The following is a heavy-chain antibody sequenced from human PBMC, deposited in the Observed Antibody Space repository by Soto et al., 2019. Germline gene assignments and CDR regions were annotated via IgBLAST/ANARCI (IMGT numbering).Heavy chain of an antibody. V-gene: IGHV1-69*01. J-gene: IGHJ6*02. D-gene: IGHD6-13*01. CDR1: GGTFSSYA. Sequence: QVPLVQSGAEVKKPGSSVKVSCKASGGTFSSYAISWVRQAPGQGLEWMGGIIPIFGTANYAQKFQGRVTITADESTSTAYMELSSLRSEDTAVYYCARSGIAAAGTLEATYYYYGMDVWGQGTTVTVSS. CDR2: IIPIFGTA. CDR3: ARSGIAAAGTLEATYYYYGMDV.